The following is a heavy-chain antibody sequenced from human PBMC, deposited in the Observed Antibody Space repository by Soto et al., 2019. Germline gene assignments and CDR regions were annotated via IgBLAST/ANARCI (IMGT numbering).Heavy chain of an antibody. V-gene: IGHV2-5*02. CDR2: IYWDDDK. CDR1: GFSLSTSGVG. CDR3: AHRRAHGSGSYYNS. Sequence: QITLKESGPTLVKPTQTLTLTCTFSGFSLSTSGVGVGWIRQPPGKALEWLALIYWDDDKRYSPSLNRRLTIPKDTSKNLVVLKMTNMEPVDTATYYWAHRRAHGSGSYYNSWGQGTLVTVSS. D-gene: IGHD3-10*01. J-gene: IGHJ4*02.